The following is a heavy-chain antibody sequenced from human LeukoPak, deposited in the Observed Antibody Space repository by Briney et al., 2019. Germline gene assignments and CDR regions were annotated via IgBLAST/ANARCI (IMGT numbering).Heavy chain of an antibody. CDR3: AKEYYDYIWGGYPYLYDSSGYYPYYFDY. CDR1: GFTFSSYG. D-gene: IGHD3-16*01. CDR2: IRYDGSNK. Sequence: PGGSLRLSCAASGFTFSSYGMHWVRQAPGKGLEWVAFIRYDGSNKYYADSVKGRFTISRDNSKDTLYLQMNSLRAEDTAVYYCAKEYYDYIWGGYPYLYDSSGYYPYYFDYWGQGTLVSVSS. V-gene: IGHV3-30*02. J-gene: IGHJ4*02.